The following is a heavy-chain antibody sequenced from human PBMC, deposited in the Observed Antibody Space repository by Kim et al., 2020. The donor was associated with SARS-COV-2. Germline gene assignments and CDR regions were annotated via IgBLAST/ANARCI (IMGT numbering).Heavy chain of an antibody. J-gene: IGHJ4*02. CDR3: ARHSSGYDFGEHYFDY. V-gene: IGHV4-39*01. D-gene: IGHD5-12*01. Sequence: SLKSRVTISVDTSKNQFSLKLSSVTAADTAVYYCARHSSGYDFGEHYFDYWGQGTLVTVSS.